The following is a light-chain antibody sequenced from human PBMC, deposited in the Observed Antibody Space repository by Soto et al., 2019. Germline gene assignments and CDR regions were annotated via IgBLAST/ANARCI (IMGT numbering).Light chain of an antibody. CDR1: QSISNW. Sequence: DTQMTQSPSTLSSSVGDRVTITCRASQSISNWLAWYQQKPGKAPKLLINDASSLESGVPSRFSGSGSGTELTLTISSLQPDDFATYYCQQYNSFSGTFGQGTKVDI. CDR3: QQYNSFSGT. V-gene: IGKV1-5*01. J-gene: IGKJ1*01. CDR2: DAS.